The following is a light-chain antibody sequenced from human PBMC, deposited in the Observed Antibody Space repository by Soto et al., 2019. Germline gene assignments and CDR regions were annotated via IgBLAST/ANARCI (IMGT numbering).Light chain of an antibody. Sequence: QSVLTQPASVSGSPGQSITISCTGANSDIADYNFVSWYQQHPGKAPKLMIYDVTKRPSGVRDRFSASKSGNTASLTISGLQAEDEADYYCCSYAGSYTYGFGTGTKVTVL. CDR1: NSDIADYNF. CDR2: DVT. J-gene: IGLJ1*01. V-gene: IGLV2-11*01. CDR3: CSYAGSYTYG.